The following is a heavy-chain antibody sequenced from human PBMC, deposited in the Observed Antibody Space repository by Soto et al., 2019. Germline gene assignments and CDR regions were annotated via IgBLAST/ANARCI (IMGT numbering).Heavy chain of an antibody. D-gene: IGHD6-19*01. CDR1: VFTFTSSA. J-gene: IGHJ4*02. CDR2: IVVGSGNA. CDR3: AAELSATGGAVAGNRFDY. Sequence: SVKVSCKASVFTFTSSAVQWVRQARGQRLEWIGWIVVGSGNANYAQKFQERVTITRDMPTSTAYMEVSSLRCEDTAVYYCAAELSATGGAVAGNRFDYWGQGTLVTVS. V-gene: IGHV1-58*01.